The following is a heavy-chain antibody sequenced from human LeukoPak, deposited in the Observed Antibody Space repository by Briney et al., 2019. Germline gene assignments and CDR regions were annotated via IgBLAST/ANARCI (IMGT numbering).Heavy chain of an antibody. J-gene: IGHJ4*02. CDR1: GGSISSYY. D-gene: IGHD1-7*01. CDR2: IYYSGST. Sequence: PSETLSLTCTVSGGSISSYYWSWIRQPPGKGLEWIGYIYYSGSTNYSPSLKSRVTISVDTSKNQFSLKLSSVTAADTAVYYCARGPDWNYGSIDYWGQGTLVTVSS. V-gene: IGHV4-59*12. CDR3: ARGPDWNYGSIDY.